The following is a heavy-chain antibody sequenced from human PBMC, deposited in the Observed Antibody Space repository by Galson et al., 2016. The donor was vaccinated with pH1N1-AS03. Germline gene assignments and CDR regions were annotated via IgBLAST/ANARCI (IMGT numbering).Heavy chain of an antibody. V-gene: IGHV3-23*01. Sequence: SLRLSCAASEFSFSRFAMAWVRQAPGKGLGWVSSIIGCGENTWYAESAKGRFTISRDNSKNTLYLQLNSLRAEDTALYYCAKGSGYCSDATCYRFDRWGQGTLVTVSS. CDR3: AKGSGYCSDATCYRFDR. CDR1: EFSFSRFA. J-gene: IGHJ4*02. CDR2: IIGCGENT. D-gene: IGHD2-15*01.